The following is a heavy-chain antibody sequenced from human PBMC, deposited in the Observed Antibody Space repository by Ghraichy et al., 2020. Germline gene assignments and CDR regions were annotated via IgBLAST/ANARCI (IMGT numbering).Heavy chain of an antibody. Sequence: GGSLRLSCAASGFTFSTYGMHWVRQAPGKGLDWVAFIRYDGTSEYYAGSVKGRFTISRDNSKNTLYLQMSSLRAEDTAVYYCAKGWHSSGWTIDYWGQGTLVTVSS. CDR3: AKGWHSSGWTIDY. CDR2: IRYDGTSE. V-gene: IGHV3-30*02. D-gene: IGHD6-19*01. J-gene: IGHJ4*02. CDR1: GFTFSTYG.